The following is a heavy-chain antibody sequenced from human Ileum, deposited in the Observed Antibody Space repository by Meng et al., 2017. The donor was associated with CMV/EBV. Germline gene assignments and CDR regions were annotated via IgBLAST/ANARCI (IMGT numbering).Heavy chain of an antibody. CDR1: GFTFSDYY. Sequence: VELVGVGGGLVKPGGSLRLSCAASGFTFSDYYMSWIRQAPGKGLEWVSYISSSSSYTNYADSVKGRFTISRDNAKNSLYLQMNSLRAEDTAVYYCARDRSYADYWGQGTLVTVSS. D-gene: IGHD3-16*01. CDR3: ARDRSYADY. J-gene: IGHJ4*02. V-gene: IGHV3-11*05. CDR2: ISSSSSYT.